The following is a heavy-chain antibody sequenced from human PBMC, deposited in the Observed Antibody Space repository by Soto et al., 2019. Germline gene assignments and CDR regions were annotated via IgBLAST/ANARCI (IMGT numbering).Heavy chain of an antibody. CDR3: AVDYGDYYYYGMDV. D-gene: IGHD4-17*01. V-gene: IGHV1-18*01. Sequence: QVQLVQSGAEVKKPGASVKVSCKASGYTFTSYGISWVRQAPGQGLEWMGWISAYNGNTNYAQKLQGRVTMTTDTPTRTAYLELRSLRSDDTAVYYCAVDYGDYYYYGMDVWGQGTTVTVSS. CDR2: ISAYNGNT. CDR1: GYTFTSYG. J-gene: IGHJ6*02.